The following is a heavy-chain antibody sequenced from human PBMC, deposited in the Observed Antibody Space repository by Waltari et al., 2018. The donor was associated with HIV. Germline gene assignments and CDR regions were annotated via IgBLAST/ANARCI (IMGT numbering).Heavy chain of an antibody. Sequence: QVQLVQSGAEVKKPGSSVKVSCKASGGTFSSYAISWVRQAPGPGLEWMGGIIPIFGTANYAQKFQGRVTITADESTSTAYMELSSLRSEDTAVYYCAKGKPSYCSGGSCYSDAFDIWGQGTMVTVSS. V-gene: IGHV1-69*01. J-gene: IGHJ3*02. D-gene: IGHD2-15*01. CDR3: AKGKPSYCSGGSCYSDAFDI. CDR1: GGTFSSYA. CDR2: IIPIFGTA.